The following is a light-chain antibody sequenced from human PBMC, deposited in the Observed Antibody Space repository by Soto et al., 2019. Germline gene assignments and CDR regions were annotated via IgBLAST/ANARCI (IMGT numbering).Light chain of an antibody. CDR2: GAS. CDR3: QQYGRSLWR. J-gene: IGKJ1*01. CDR1: QSVSSSY. V-gene: IGKV3-20*01. Sequence: EIVLTQSPGTLSLSPGERATLSCRASQSVSSSYLAWYQQKPGQAPRLLIYGASSRATGIPDRFSGSGSGTDLALTIIRLESKDVAVYYIQQYGRSLWRFGVGTKVDIK.